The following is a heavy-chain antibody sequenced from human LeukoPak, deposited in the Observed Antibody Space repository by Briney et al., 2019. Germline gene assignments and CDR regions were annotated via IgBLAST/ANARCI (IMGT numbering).Heavy chain of an antibody. D-gene: IGHD3-10*01. CDR1: GFTFSSYA. Sequence: GGSLRLSCAASGFTFSSYAMSWVRQAPGKGLEWVSAISGSGGSTYYADSVKGRFTISRDNSKNTLYLQMNSLRAEDTAVYYCAKMKYGSGSSYLSYWGQGTLVSVSS. CDR3: AKMKYGSGSSYLSY. CDR2: ISGSGGST. V-gene: IGHV3-23*01. J-gene: IGHJ4*02.